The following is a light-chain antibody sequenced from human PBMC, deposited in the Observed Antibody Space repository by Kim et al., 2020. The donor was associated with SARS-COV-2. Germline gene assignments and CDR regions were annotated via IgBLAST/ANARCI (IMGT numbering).Light chain of an antibody. CDR1: SGYSNYK. CDR2: VGTGGSVG. CDR3: GADHGSGSNFVYV. J-gene: IGLJ1*01. V-gene: IGLV9-49*01. Sequence: TCTRSSGYSNYKVDWYQQRPGKGPRFVMRVGTGGSVGSKGDGIPDRFSVLGSGLNRYLTIKNIQEEDESDYHCGADHGSGSNFVYVFGTGTKVTVL.